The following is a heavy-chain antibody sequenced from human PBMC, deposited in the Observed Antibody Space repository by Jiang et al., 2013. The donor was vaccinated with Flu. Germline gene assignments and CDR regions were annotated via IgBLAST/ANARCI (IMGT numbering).Heavy chain of an antibody. Sequence: VQLVESGGGVVQPGRSLRLSCAASGFTFGSYPMHWVRQAPGKGLEWVAVISYDGNNKYYADSVKGRFTISRDNSKNTLYLQMNSLRAEDTAVYYCARDGWIQLWALDYWGQGTLVTVSS. D-gene: IGHD5-18*01. J-gene: IGHJ4*02. V-gene: IGHV3-30-3*01. CDR3: ARDGWIQLWALDY. CDR1: GFTFGSYP. CDR2: ISYDGNNK.